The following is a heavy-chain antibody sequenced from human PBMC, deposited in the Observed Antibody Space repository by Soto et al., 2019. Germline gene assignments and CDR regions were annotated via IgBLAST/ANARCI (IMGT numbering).Heavy chain of an antibody. CDR3: AREAY. V-gene: IGHV1-46*03. CDR2: INPGGGNT. CDR1: GYTFVSYY. J-gene: IGHJ4*02. Sequence: ASVKVSCKASGYTFVSYYIHWVRQAPGQGLEWMGRINPGGGNTTNAQKFQGRLTMTRDTSTSTVSMELSGLRSEDTAVYFCAREAYWGPGTLVTVSS.